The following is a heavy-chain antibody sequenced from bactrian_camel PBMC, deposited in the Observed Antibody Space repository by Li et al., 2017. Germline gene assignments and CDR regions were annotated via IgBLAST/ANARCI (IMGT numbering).Heavy chain of an antibody. Sequence: VQLVESGGGSVQPRGTLRLSCAASGHTYSSHTMGWFRQRPGERSEGIASIDSDGDDSYADSVKGRFTISKGNDKSTLYLQMDGLKPDDSAKYYCAWDHDTKTAVRFYDVPGFRYKGQGTQVTVS. V-gene: IGHV3S42*01. CDR2: IDSDGDD. D-gene: IGHD1*01. J-gene: IGHJ4*01. CDR1: GHTYSSHT.